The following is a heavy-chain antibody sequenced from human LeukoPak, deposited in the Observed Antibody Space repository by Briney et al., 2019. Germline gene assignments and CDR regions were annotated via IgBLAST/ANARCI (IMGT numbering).Heavy chain of an antibody. CDR3: ARDIKVATMSGGFDY. J-gene: IGHJ4*02. Sequence: GGSLRLSCAASGFTFSSYWMHWVRQAPGKGLVWVSRINSDGSSTSYADSVKGRFTTSRDNAKNTLYLQMNSLRAEDTAVYYCARDIKVATMSGGFDYWGQGTLVTVSS. CDR2: INSDGSST. V-gene: IGHV3-74*01. D-gene: IGHD5-12*01. CDR1: GFTFSSYW.